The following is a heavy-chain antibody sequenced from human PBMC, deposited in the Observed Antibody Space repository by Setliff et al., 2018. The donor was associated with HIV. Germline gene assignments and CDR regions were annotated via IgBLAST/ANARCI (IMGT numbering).Heavy chain of an antibody. Sequence: SETLSLTCTVSGGSISGHYWSWIRQPPGRGLEWIGYIYSSGSTNFNPPLQSRVTISVDTSKNQFSLRLNSVTAADTAVYYCARYRYYYDSSGYGRWFDPWGQGTLVTVSS. CDR1: GGSISGHY. CDR2: IYSSGST. V-gene: IGHV4-4*09. CDR3: ARYRYYYDSSGYGRWFDP. D-gene: IGHD3-22*01. J-gene: IGHJ5*02.